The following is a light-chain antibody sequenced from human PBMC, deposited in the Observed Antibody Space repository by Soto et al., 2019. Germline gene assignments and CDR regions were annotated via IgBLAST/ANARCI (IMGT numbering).Light chain of an antibody. CDR3: ASYASSTTLVV. Sequence: QSALTQPASVSGSPGQSITISCTGTSSDVGRYNYVSWYQQHPGKAPKLMIYDVSYRPSGVSNRFSGSKSGNTASLTISGLQAEDEADYYCASYASSTTLVVFGGGTKLTVL. J-gene: IGLJ2*01. CDR1: SSDVGRYNY. V-gene: IGLV2-14*01. CDR2: DVS.